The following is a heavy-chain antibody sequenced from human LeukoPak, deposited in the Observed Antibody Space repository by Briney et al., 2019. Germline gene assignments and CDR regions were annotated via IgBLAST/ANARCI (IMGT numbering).Heavy chain of an antibody. J-gene: IGHJ4*02. CDR2: LRHDGSAR. D-gene: IGHD1-1*01. Sequence: GGSLRLSCAASGFTFSGYSMHWVRQAPGKGLEWLALLRHDGSARYYAEPVKGRFTISRDNSKNTLYLQMNSLRAEDTAVYYCAKDGTTYGYIDYWGQGTLVTVSS. V-gene: IGHV3-30*02. CDR1: GFTFSGYS. CDR3: AKDGTTYGYIDY.